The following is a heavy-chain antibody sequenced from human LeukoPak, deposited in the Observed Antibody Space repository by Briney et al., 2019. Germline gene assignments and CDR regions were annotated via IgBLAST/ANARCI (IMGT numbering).Heavy chain of an antibody. V-gene: IGHV3-30-3*01. Sequence: GGSLRLSCAASGFTFSSYAMHWVRQAPGKGLEWVAVISYDGSNKYYADSVKGRFTISRDNSKNTLYLQMNSLRAEDTAVYYCARWVEMATTFDYWGQGTLVTVSS. D-gene: IGHD5-24*01. CDR2: ISYDGSNK. J-gene: IGHJ4*02. CDR3: ARWVEMATTFDY. CDR1: GFTFSSYA.